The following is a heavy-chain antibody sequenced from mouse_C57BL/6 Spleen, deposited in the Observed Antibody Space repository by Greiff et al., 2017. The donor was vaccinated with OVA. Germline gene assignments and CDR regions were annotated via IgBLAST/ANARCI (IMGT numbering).Heavy chain of an antibody. Sequence: QVQLKQPGAELVKPGASVKLSCKASGYTFTSYWMHWVKQRPGRGLEWIGRIDPNSGGTKYNEKFKSKATLTVDKPSSTAYMQLSSLTSEDSAVYYCASNRAFGSSLFAYWGQGTLVTVSA. CDR3: ASNRAFGSSLFAY. J-gene: IGHJ3*01. V-gene: IGHV1-72*01. D-gene: IGHD1-1*01. CDR2: IDPNSGGT. CDR1: GYTFTSYW.